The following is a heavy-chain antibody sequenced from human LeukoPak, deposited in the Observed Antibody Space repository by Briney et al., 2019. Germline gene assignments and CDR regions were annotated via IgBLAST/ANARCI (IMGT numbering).Heavy chain of an antibody. V-gene: IGHV1-2*02. D-gene: IGHD1-26*01. CDR3: ARVPRLGARSSEYFQH. CDR2: INPNSGGT. CDR1: GYTFTGYY. Sequence: ASVKVSCKASGYTFTGYYMHWVRQAPGQGLEWMGWINPNSGGTNYAQKFQGRVTMTRDTSISTAYMELSRLRSDDTAVYYCARVPRLGARSSEYFQHWGQGTLVTVSS. J-gene: IGHJ1*01.